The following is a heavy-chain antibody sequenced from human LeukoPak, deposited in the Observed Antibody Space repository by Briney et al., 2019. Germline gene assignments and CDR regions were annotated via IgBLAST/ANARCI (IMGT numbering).Heavy chain of an antibody. CDR1: GGSLSRGSYY. CDR3: ARQTVWALYFAT. CDR2: VYNSGRT. V-gene: IGHV4-61*02. Sequence: SEALSLTCIVSGGSLSRGSYYWNWLRQPAGTGLEWMGRVYNSGRTNYNPSLKSRVTISHDMSKNLFSLKLCSVTAADTVVFCGARQTVWALYFATSGPGTPVTVSP. D-gene: IGHD4-17*01. J-gene: IGHJ4*01.